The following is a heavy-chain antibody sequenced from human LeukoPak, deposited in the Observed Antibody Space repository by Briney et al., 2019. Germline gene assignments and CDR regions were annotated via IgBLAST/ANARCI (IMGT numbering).Heavy chain of an antibody. CDR1: GGSVSSDY. CDR2: IYYSGST. Sequence: PSETLSLTCTVSGGSVSSDYWSWIRQPPGKGLEWIGYIYYSGSTNYNPSLTSRVTISVDTSKNQFSLKLSSVTAADTAVYYCAREPTVIPNAFDVWGQGTMVTVSS. V-gene: IGHV4-59*02. CDR3: AREPTVIPNAFDV. J-gene: IGHJ3*01. D-gene: IGHD2-21*01.